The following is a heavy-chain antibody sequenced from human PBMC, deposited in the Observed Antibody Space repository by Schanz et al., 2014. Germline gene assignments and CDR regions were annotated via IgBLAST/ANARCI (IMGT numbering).Heavy chain of an antibody. CDR1: GYTLSAYS. D-gene: IGHD3-9*01. CDR3: ATGKGDILTGRY. V-gene: IGHV1-8*02. Sequence: QVQLVQSGTQVKKPGASVKVSCKASGYTLSAYSLHWVRQATGQGLEWMGWMNPNSGNTGYAQKFQGRVTMTRNTSISTAYMELSSLRSEDTAVYYCATGKGDILTGRYWGQGTLVTVSS. J-gene: IGHJ4*02. CDR2: MNPNSGNT.